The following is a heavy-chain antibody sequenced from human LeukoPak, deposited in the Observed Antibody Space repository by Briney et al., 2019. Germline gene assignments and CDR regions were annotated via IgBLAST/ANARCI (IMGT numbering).Heavy chain of an antibody. Sequence: PSETLSLTCTVSGGSISSYYWSWIRQPPGKGLEWIGYIYYSGSTNYNPPLKSRVTISVDTSKNQFSLKLSSVTAADTAVYYCARVNGTSWNYYYGMDVWGQGTTVTVSS. CDR2: IYYSGST. CDR3: ARVNGTSWNYYYGMDV. CDR1: GGSISSYY. J-gene: IGHJ6*02. V-gene: IGHV4-59*01. D-gene: IGHD2-2*01.